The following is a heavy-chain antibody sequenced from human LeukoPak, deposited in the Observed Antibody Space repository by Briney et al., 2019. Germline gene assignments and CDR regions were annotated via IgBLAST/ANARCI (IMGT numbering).Heavy chain of an antibody. CDR1: GGSLSSSSYY. Sequence: SETLSLTCTVSGGSLSSSSYYWGWIRQPPGKGLEWIGSIYYSGSTYYNPSLKSRVTISVDTSKNQFSLKLSSVTAADTAVYYCATIFCGGDLSFKGPLDYWGQGTLVTVSS. J-gene: IGHJ4*02. CDR2: IYYSGST. V-gene: IGHV4-39*01. D-gene: IGHD2-21*01. CDR3: ATIFCGGDLSFKGPLDY.